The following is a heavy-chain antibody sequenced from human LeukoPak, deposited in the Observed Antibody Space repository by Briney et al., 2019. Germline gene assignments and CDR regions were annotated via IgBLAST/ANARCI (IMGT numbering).Heavy chain of an antibody. V-gene: IGHV4-34*01. CDR1: GGSFSGYY. CDR3: ARQQGDYVDY. D-gene: IGHD6-13*01. Sequence: SETLSLTCAVYGGSFSGYYWSWIRQPPGKGLEWIGEINHSGSTNYNPSLKSRVTISVDTSKNQFSLKLSSVTAADTAVYHCARQQGDYVDYWGQGTLVTVSS. CDR2: INHSGST. J-gene: IGHJ4*02.